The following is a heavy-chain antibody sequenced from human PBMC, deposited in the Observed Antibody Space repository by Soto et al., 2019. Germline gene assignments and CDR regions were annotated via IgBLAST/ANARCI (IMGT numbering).Heavy chain of an antibody. D-gene: IGHD6-13*01. J-gene: IGHJ4*02. CDR1: GFTFSTYG. CDR2: MSYDGTKE. Sequence: GGSLRLSCAASGFTFSTYGMHWVRQAPGKGLEWVAAMSYDGTKEYYVDSVKGRFTISRDNSRNTLFLQLNSLRAEDTAVYYCAKEYGSTWIDHWGQGTLVTVPS. V-gene: IGHV3-30*18. CDR3: AKEYGSTWIDH.